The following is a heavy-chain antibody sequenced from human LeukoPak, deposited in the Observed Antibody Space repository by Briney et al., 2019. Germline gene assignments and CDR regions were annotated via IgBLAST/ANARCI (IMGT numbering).Heavy chain of an antibody. CDR2: MNPDSGNT. Sequence: GASVKVSCKASGYTFTGYFIHWVRQATGQGLEWMGWMNPDSGNTGYAQKFQGRVTMTRNTSISTAYMELSSLRSEDTAVYYCARGRRGAAAGIRKGRWWFDPWGQGTLVTVSS. CDR3: ARGRRGAAAGIRKGRWWFDP. J-gene: IGHJ5*02. V-gene: IGHV1-8*02. CDR1: GYTFTGYF. D-gene: IGHD6-13*01.